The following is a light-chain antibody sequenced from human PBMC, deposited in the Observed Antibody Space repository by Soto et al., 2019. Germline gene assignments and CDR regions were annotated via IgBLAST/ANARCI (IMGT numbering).Light chain of an antibody. Sequence: QSVLTQPPSASGTPGQRVTISCSGSSSNIGSNTVNWYQLLPGTAPKLLIYSNNQRPSGVPDRFPGSKSGTSASLANSGLQSEDEADYYCAEWDDSLNGPVFGGGTKLTVL. CDR2: SNN. J-gene: IGLJ2*01. V-gene: IGLV1-44*01. CDR3: AEWDDSLNGPV. CDR1: SSNIGSNT.